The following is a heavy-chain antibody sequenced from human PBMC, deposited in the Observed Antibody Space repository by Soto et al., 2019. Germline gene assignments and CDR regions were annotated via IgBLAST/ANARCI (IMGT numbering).Heavy chain of an antibody. D-gene: IGHD6-19*01. CDR1: GGSFSGYY. CDR2: INHSGST. CDR3: GVAGTFRSRPPTFFDY. Sequence: PSETLSLTCAVYGGSFSGYYWSWIRQPPGKGLEWIGEINHSGSTNYNPSLKSRVTISVDTSKNQFSLKLSSVTAADTAVYYCGVAGTFRSRPPTFFDYWGQGTLVTVS. V-gene: IGHV4-34*01. J-gene: IGHJ4*02.